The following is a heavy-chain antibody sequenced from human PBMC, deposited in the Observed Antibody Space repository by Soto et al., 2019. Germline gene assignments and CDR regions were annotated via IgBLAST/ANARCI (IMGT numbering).Heavy chain of an antibody. V-gene: IGHV3-21*01. CDR2: ISSSSSYI. Sequence: EVQLVESGGGLVKPGGSLRLSCAASGFTFSSYSMNWVRQAPGRGLEWVSSISSSSSYIYYADSVKGRFTISRDNAKNSLYLQMNSLRAEDTAVYYCARGRQQLVLSYYYGMDVWGQGTPVTVSS. CDR1: GFTFSSYS. J-gene: IGHJ6*02. CDR3: ARGRQQLVLSYYYGMDV. D-gene: IGHD6-13*01.